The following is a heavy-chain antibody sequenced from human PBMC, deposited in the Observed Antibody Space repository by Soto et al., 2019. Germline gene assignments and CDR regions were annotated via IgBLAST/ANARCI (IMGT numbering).Heavy chain of an antibody. CDR2: IKQDGSEK. J-gene: IGHJ6*02. Sequence: GGSLRLSCAASGFTFSSYWMSWVRQAPGKGLEWVANIKQDGSEKYYVDSAKGRFTISRDNAKNSLYLQMNSLRAEDTAVYYCARPEYSSSSYGTDVWGQGTTVTVSS. CDR1: GFTFSSYW. CDR3: ARPEYSSSSYGTDV. D-gene: IGHD6-6*01. V-gene: IGHV3-7*01.